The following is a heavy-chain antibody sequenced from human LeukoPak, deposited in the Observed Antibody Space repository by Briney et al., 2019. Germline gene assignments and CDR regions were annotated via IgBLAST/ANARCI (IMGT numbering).Heavy chain of an antibody. CDR1: GYTFTSSG. Sequence: ASVKVSCKASGYTFTSSGISWVRQAPGQGLEWMGWISAYNGNTNYAQKLQGRVTMTTDTSTSAAYMELRSLRSDDTAVYYCAKAYYYDSSGYSVNWFDPWGQGTLVTVSS. CDR2: ISAYNGNT. D-gene: IGHD3-22*01. J-gene: IGHJ5*02. CDR3: AKAYYYDSSGYSVNWFDP. V-gene: IGHV1-18*01.